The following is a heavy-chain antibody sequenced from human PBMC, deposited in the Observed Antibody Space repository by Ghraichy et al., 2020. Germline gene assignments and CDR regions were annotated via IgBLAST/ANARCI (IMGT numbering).Heavy chain of an antibody. CDR3: ARGETRYGGYEFRGRQYYFDY. Sequence: GGSLRLSCAASGFTFNNYAMTWVRQAPGKGLEWVSIISGSGDTTYYADSVKDRFTISRDNSKNTLYLQMNSLRAEDTAVYFCARGETRYGGYEFRGRQYYFDYWGQGALVAVSS. V-gene: IGHV3-23*01. CDR2: ISGSGDTT. J-gene: IGHJ4*02. D-gene: IGHD5-12*01. CDR1: GFTFNNYA.